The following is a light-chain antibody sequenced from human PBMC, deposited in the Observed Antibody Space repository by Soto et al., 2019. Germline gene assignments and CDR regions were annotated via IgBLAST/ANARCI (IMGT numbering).Light chain of an antibody. CDR1: QGISSN. V-gene: IGKV3-15*01. CDR2: GAS. Sequence: EIVMTQSPATLSVSPGERATLSCRASQGISSNLAWYQQRPGQAPRLLIYGASTRATGISARFSGSGSGTEFTLTISSLQXXXXXXYYCQQYNNWPPFTFGGGTKVEIK. CDR3: QQYNNWPPFT. J-gene: IGKJ4*01.